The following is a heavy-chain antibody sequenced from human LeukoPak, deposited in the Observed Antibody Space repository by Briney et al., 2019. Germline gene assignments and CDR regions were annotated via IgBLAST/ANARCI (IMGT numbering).Heavy chain of an antibody. CDR2: ISNSGSIM. CDR1: GFTFSSFE. V-gene: IGHV3-48*03. Sequence: GGSLRLSCAASGFTFSSFEMNWVRQAPGKGLEWISYISNSGSIMYYADSVKGRFTISRDNAKNSLYLQMNSLRAEDTAVYYCARDEEGYCGGDCYFDYWGQGTLVTVSS. J-gene: IGHJ4*02. D-gene: IGHD2-21*02. CDR3: ARDEEGYCGGDCYFDY.